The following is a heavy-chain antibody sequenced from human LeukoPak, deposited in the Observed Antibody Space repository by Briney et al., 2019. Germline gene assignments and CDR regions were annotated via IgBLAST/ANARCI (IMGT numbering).Heavy chain of an antibody. D-gene: IGHD6-19*01. CDR3: ARDNGGSGWQNWFDP. J-gene: IGHJ5*02. CDR2: IYYSGST. V-gene: IGHV4-59*12. Sequence: SETLSLTCTVSGGSISSYYWSWIRQPPGKGLEWIGYIYYSGSTNYNPSLKSRVTISVDTSKNQFSLQLNSVTPEDTAVYYCARDNGGSGWQNWFDPWGQGTLVTVSS. CDR1: GGSISSYY.